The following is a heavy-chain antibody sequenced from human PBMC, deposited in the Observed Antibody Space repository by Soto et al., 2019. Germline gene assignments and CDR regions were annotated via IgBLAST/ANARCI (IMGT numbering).Heavy chain of an antibody. CDR2: VYYRGTT. V-gene: IGHV4-31*03. CDR1: GGSISSGGYY. D-gene: IGHD6-6*01. J-gene: IGHJ6*02. CDR3: VRDRLAARPSYGLDV. Sequence: SETLSLTCTVSGGSISSGGYYWAWIRQHPGKGLEWIGYVYYRGTTYYNPSLKSRLIISVDTSKNQFSLKLSSVTAADTAVYYCVRDRLAARPSYGLDVWGQGTTVTVSS.